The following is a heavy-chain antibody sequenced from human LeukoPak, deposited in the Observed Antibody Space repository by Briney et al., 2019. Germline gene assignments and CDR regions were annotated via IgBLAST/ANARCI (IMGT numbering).Heavy chain of an antibody. CDR3: AGFGDRFH. J-gene: IGHJ4*02. CDR1: GVSIRSIHYY. CDR2: IYSNGST. Sequence: HPSETLSLTCSVSGVSIRSIHYYWDWIRQPPGKGLEWVGSIYSNGSTYQNPSLKGRVIISVEPSKNHLTLKLTSVTAADTAVYYCAGFGDRFHWGQGTLATVSS. V-gene: IGHV4-39*01. D-gene: IGHD4-17*01.